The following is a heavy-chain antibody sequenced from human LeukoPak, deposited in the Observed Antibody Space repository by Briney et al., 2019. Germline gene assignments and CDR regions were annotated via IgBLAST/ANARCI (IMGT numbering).Heavy chain of an antibody. CDR3: ARGPGYSSSWYRGDHDY. V-gene: IGHV4-61*02. CDR2: IYTSGST. CDR1: GGSISSGSYY. D-gene: IGHD6-13*01. Sequence: PSETLPLTCTVSGGSISSGSYYWSWIRQPAGKGLEWIGRIYTSGSTNYNPSLKSRVTISVDTSKNQFSLKLSSVTAADTAVYYCARGPGYSSSWYRGDHDYWGQGTLVTVSS. J-gene: IGHJ4*02.